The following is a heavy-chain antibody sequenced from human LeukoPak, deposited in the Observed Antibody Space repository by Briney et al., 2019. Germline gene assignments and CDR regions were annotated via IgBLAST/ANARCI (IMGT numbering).Heavy chain of an antibody. CDR1: GGAISSSGYY. CDR3: ASSYDTSGYYFTWDS. Sequence: SETLSLTCNVSGGAISSSGYYYDWIRQPPGKGLEWIGNIYYIGNTWYNLSLKSRVTMSIDTSKNQFSLRLSSVTAADTAVYYCASSYDTSGYYFTWDSWGQGTLATVSS. D-gene: IGHD3-22*01. CDR2: IYYIGNT. V-gene: IGHV4-39*01. J-gene: IGHJ4*02.